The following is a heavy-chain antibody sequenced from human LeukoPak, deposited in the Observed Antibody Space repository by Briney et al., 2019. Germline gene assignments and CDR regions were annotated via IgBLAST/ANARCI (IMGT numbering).Heavy chain of an antibody. D-gene: IGHD5-18*01. CDR3: ARDLRYSYGNY. J-gene: IGHJ4*02. V-gene: IGHV3-48*04. CDR1: GFTFSSHG. CDR2: IIPSGHTT. Sequence: GGSLRLSCAASGFTFSSHGMNWVRQAPGKGLEWVSGIIPSGHTTYYADSVRGRFTISRDNAKNSLYLQMNSLRAEDTAVYYCARDLRYSYGNYWGQGTLVTVSS.